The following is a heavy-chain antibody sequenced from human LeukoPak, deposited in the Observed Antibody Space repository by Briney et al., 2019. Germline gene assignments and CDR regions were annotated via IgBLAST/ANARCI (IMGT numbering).Heavy chain of an antibody. CDR3: ANVDSGSYYPNWFDP. J-gene: IGHJ5*02. CDR2: ISGSGGST. CDR1: GFTFSSYA. Sequence: GGSLRLSCAASGFTFSSYAMSWVRQAPGKGLEWVSAISGSGGSTYYADSVKGRFTISRDNSKNTLYLQMNSLRAEDTAVYYCANVDSGSYYPNWFDPWGQGTLVTVSS. V-gene: IGHV3-23*01. D-gene: IGHD1-26*01.